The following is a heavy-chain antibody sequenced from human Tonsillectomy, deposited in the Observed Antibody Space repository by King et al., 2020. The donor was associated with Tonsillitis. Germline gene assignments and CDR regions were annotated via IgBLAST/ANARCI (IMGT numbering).Heavy chain of an antibody. D-gene: IGHD6-6*01. J-gene: IGHJ4*02. CDR3: AKDSSASQYYLDD. Sequence: VQLVESGGGVVQPGRSLRLSCAASGFTFSSYGMHWVRQASGKGLEWVAVILYDGSNEYYADSVKGRFTISRDNSKNTLSVQMNSLRAEDTAVYYCAKDSSASQYYLDDWGQGTLVTVSA. V-gene: IGHV3-30*18. CDR1: GFTFSSYG. CDR2: ILYDGSNE.